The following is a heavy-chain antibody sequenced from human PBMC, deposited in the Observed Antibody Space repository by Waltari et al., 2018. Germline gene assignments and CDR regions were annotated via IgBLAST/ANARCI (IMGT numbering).Heavy chain of an antibody. V-gene: IGHV4-34*01. J-gene: IGHJ4*02. CDR3: ARHDAIFGAED. D-gene: IGHD3-3*01. CDR1: GGSFSGYY. Sequence: QVQLQQWGAGLLKPSATLSLTCAVYGGSFSGYYWSWIRQPPGKGLEWIGEINHSGSTNYNPSLKSRVTISVDTSKNQFSLKLSSVTAADTAVYYCARHDAIFGAEDWGQGTLVTVSS. CDR2: INHSGST.